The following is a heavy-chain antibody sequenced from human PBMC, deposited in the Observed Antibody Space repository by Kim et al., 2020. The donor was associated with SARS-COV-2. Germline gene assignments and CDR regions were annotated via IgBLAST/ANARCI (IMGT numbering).Heavy chain of an antibody. J-gene: IGHJ2*01. CDR2: NP. Sequence: NPTYAQGFTGRFVFSLDTSVSTAYLQISSQRAEDTAVYYCARLRDWYFDLWGRGTLVTVSS. V-gene: IGHV7-4-1*02. CDR3: ARLRDWYFDL.